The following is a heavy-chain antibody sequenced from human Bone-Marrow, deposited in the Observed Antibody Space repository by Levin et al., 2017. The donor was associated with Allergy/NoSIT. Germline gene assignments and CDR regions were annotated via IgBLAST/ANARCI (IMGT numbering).Heavy chain of an antibody. D-gene: IGHD4-17*01. Sequence: SCAASGFTFSDHYMSWVRLSPGKGLEWISSISRGGETIYYADSVKGRFTISRDNARNSLYLQMNSLRAEDTAVYYCAKGGHFGAHKHAFDVWGQGIMVTVSS. CDR1: GFTFSDHY. J-gene: IGHJ3*01. CDR2: ISRGGETI. V-gene: IGHV3-11*01. CDR3: AKGGHFGAHKHAFDV.